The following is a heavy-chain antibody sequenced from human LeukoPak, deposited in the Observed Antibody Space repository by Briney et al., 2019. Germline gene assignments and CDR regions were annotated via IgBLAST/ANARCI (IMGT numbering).Heavy chain of an antibody. CDR3: AKADSSNWYGYFQH. Sequence: PGGSLRLSCAASGFTFDDYAMHWVRQGPGKGLEWVSGISWNSGSIGYADSVKGRFTISRDNAKNSLYLQMNSLRAEDMAFYYCAKADSSNWYGYFQHWGQGTLVTVSS. CDR2: ISWNSGSI. V-gene: IGHV3-9*03. J-gene: IGHJ1*01. CDR1: GFTFDDYA. D-gene: IGHD6-13*01.